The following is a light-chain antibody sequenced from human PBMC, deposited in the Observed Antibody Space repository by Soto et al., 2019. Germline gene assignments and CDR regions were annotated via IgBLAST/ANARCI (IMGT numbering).Light chain of an antibody. V-gene: IGLV2-14*03. CDR2: DVS. CDR3: SSYRTSNTRQIV. J-gene: IGLJ1*01. Sequence: QSVLTQPASVSGSPGRSITISCTGTSSDVGGYNYVSWYQHHPGKAPKLMIYDVSNRPSGVSNRFSGSKSGNTASLSISGLQPEDEADYYCSSYRTSNTRQIVCGTGTSHRP. CDR1: SSDVGGYNY.